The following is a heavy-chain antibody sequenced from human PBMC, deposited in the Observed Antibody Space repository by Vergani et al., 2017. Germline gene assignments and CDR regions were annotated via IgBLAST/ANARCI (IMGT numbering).Heavy chain of an antibody. CDR1: GYTFTSYY. CDR3: ARVHDIAMVRGVIGSGLYGMDV. CDR2: INPSGGSI. J-gene: IGHJ6*02. V-gene: IGHV1-46*03. Sequence: QVQLVQSGAEVKKPGASVTVSCKASGYTFTSYYMHWVRQAPGRGLEWMGIINPSGGSISYAQKFEGRVTMTRDTSTSTVYMELSSLRSEDTAVYYCARVHDIAMVRGVIGSGLYGMDVWGQGTTVTVSS. D-gene: IGHD3-10*01.